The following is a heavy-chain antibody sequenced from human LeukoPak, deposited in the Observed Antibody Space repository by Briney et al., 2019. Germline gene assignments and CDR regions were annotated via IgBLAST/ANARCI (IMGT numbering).Heavy chain of an antibody. CDR3: ARAGYDILTGYYRGSIFDI. CDR1: GGSFSGYY. CDR2: INHSGST. Sequence: PSETRSLTCTVYGGSFSGYYWSWIRQPPGKGLEWIGEINHSGSTNYNTSLKSRVTISVDTSRNQFSLKLSSVTAADTPVYYCARAGYDILTGYYRGSIFDIWGQGTMVTVSS. D-gene: IGHD3-9*01. V-gene: IGHV4-34*01. J-gene: IGHJ3*02.